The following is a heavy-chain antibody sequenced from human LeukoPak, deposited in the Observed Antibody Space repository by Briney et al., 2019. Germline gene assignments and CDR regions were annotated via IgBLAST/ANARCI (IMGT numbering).Heavy chain of an antibody. J-gene: IGHJ3*02. Sequence: GGSLRLSCAASGFTFSSYAMHWVRQAPGKGLEWVAVISYGGSNKYYADSVKGRFTISRDNSKNTLYLQMNSLRAEDTAVYYCARDPIAAAGADAFDIWGQGTMVTVSS. CDR2: ISYGGSNK. V-gene: IGHV3-30*04. CDR1: GFTFSSYA. CDR3: ARDPIAAAGADAFDI. D-gene: IGHD6-13*01.